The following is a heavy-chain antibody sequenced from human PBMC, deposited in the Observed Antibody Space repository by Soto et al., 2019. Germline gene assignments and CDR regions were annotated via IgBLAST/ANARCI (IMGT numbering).Heavy chain of an antibody. D-gene: IGHD4-17*01. V-gene: IGHV3-30*18. CDR1: GLTFSTYG. J-gene: IGHJ4*02. Sequence: VQLVESGGGVVQPGRSLRLSCAVSGLTFSTYGFHWVRQAPGKGLEWVAVISYDVRKTHYADSVRGRFTISRDNSKSTLYLQMNDVRADDTALYYCAKDSLGGMGTVMMPGTDWGQGTLVTVSS. CDR3: AKDSLGGMGTVMMPGTD. CDR2: ISYDVRKT.